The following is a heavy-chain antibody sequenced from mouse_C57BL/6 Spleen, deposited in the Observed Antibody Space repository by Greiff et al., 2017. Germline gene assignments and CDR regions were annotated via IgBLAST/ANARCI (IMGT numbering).Heavy chain of an antibody. CDR2: IHPSDSDT. V-gene: IGHV1-74*01. CDR1: GYTFTSYW. CDR3: AIDYSVYYDAMDY. D-gene: IGHD2-12*01. J-gene: IGHJ4*01. Sequence: QVQLQQPGAELVKPGASVKVSCKASGYTFTSYWMPWVKQRPGQGLEWIGRIHPSDSDTNYKQKFKGKATLTVDKSSSAAYMQLSSLTSEGAAVDYCAIDYSVYYDAMDYWGQGTSVTVSS.